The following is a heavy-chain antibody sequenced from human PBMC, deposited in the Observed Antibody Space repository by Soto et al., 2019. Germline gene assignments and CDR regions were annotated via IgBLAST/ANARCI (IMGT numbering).Heavy chain of an antibody. Sequence: ASVKVSCKASGYTFTSYGISWVRQAPGQGLEWMGWISACNGNTNYAQKLQGRVTMTTDTSTSTAYMELRSLRSDDTAVYYCARDRIVVVITTDYYYGMDVWGQGTTVTVSS. J-gene: IGHJ6*02. V-gene: IGHV1-18*04. CDR3: ARDRIVVVITTDYYYGMDV. D-gene: IGHD3-22*01. CDR2: ISACNGNT. CDR1: GYTFTSYG.